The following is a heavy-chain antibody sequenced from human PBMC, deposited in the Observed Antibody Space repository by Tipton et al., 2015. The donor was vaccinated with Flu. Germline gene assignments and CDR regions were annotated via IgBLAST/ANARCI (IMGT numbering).Heavy chain of an antibody. CDR1: GGSFSGYY. Sequence: LRLSCAVYGGSFSGYYWSWIRQPPGKGLEWIGEINHSGSTNYNPSLKSRVTISVDTSKNQSSLKLSSVTAADTAVYYCAVADGSGSFDYWGQGTLVTVSS. V-gene: IGHV4-34*01. D-gene: IGHD3-10*01. CDR2: INHSGST. J-gene: IGHJ4*02. CDR3: AVADGSGSFDY.